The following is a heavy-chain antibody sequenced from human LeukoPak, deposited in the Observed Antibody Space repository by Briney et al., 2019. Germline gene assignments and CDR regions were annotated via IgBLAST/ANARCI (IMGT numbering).Heavy chain of an antibody. CDR3: TRDSGTYNWFDP. CDR2: LTKDKGYATAT. J-gene: IGHJ5*02. CDR1: GFTFSGSA. Sequence: PGGSLKLSCAASGFTFSGSAIHWAGSLPREGWSGLAKLTKDKGYATATAYAASVKGRFTISRDDSINTAYLQMKSLKTEDTALYYCTRDSGTYNWFDPWGQGTLVTVSS. D-gene: IGHD1-26*01. V-gene: IGHV3-73*01.